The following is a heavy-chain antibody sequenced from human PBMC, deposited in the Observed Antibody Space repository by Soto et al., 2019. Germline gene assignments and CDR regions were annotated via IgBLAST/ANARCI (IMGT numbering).Heavy chain of an antibody. CDR2: IKQDGSEK. V-gene: IGHV3-7*01. Sequence: GGSLRLSCAASGFTFSSYWMSWVRQAPGKGLEWVANIKQDGSEKYYVDSVKGRFTISRDNAKNSLYLQINSLRAEDTAVYYCARYGMDDILTGYYDLLISHFDYWGQGTLVTVSS. D-gene: IGHD3-9*01. J-gene: IGHJ4*02. CDR3: ARYGMDDILTGYYDLLISHFDY. CDR1: GFTFSSYW.